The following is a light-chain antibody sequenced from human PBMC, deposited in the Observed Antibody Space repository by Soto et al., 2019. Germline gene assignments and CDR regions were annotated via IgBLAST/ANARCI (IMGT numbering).Light chain of an antibody. CDR3: QQYHSYPWT. J-gene: IGKJ1*01. CDR1: QSISRY. CDR2: TVS. V-gene: IGKV1-16*01. Sequence: IQMTQSPSSVSASVGDRVTITCRASQSISRYLAWFQQKPGRAPQLLISTVSTLQSGVPSRFSGSGSGTDFTLTISSLQPEDFATYHCQQYHSYPWTFGQGTKVDIK.